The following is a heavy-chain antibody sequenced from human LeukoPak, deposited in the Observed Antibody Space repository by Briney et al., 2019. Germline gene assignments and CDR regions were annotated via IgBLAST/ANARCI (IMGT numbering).Heavy chain of an antibody. Sequence: SETLSLTCTVSGGSISSYYWSWIRQPPGKGLEWIGYIYYSGSTNYNPSPKSRVTISLDTPKNQFSLKLTSVTAADTAVYYCARWYSSSWYNWFDSWGQGTLVTVSS. V-gene: IGHV4-59*01. J-gene: IGHJ5*01. CDR2: IYYSGST. D-gene: IGHD6-13*01. CDR3: ARWYSSSWYNWFDS. CDR1: GGSISSYY.